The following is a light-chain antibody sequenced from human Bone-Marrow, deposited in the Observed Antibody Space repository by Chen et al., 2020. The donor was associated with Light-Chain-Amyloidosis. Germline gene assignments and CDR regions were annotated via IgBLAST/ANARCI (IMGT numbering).Light chain of an antibody. CDR1: QTISSH. J-gene: IGKJ1*01. CDR3: QQSYSFPPT. CDR2: AAF. Sequence: DIQMTQSPSSLSASVGDRVTITCRASQTISSHLNWYQQKPGKAPRLLIYAAFSLQPGVPSRFSGSVFWTDFTLTISSLQPEDFAIYYCQQSYSFPPTFGQGTRV. V-gene: IGKV1-39*01.